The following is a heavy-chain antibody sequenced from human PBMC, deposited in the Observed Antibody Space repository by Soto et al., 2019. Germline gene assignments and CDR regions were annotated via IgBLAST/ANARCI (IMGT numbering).Heavy chain of an antibody. CDR2: VIPMVGMS. CDR3: ATNYGSGSAHFDY. Sequence: QVQLVQSGAEVKKPESSVKVSCTASGGTFNFYSISWVRQAPGQGLEWVGRVIPMVGMSEYAQKFQGRVTITADKSTSTAYMNLRRLRSEDTAVYYCATNYGSGSAHFDYWGQGTLVTVSS. J-gene: IGHJ4*02. D-gene: IGHD3-10*01. CDR1: GGTFNFYS. V-gene: IGHV1-69*02.